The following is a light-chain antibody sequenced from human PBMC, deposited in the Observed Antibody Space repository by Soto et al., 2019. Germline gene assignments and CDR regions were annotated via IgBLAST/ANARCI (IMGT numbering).Light chain of an antibody. J-gene: IGLJ2*01. Sequence: QSALTQPASVSGSPGQSITISCTGTSSDVGTYNLVSWFQQHPGEAPKLMIYEGSRRPSGVSNRFSGSKSGNTASLTISGLQAEDEADYYCCSYAVNDTMIFGGGTKLTVL. CDR2: EGS. CDR3: CSYAVNDTMI. CDR1: SSDVGTYNL. V-gene: IGLV2-23*01.